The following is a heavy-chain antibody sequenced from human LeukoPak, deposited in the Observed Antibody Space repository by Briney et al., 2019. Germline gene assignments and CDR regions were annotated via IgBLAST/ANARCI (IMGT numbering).Heavy chain of an antibody. CDR2: ISSSGSTI. CDR1: GFTYSDYY. Sequence: GGSLRLSCAVSGFTYSDYYMGWIRQAPGKGLEWLSYISSSGSTIYYADSVKGRFTISRDNSKNTLYLQMNSLRAEDTAVYYCAKERVYQLLGSGDAADAFDIWGQGTMVTVSS. CDR3: AKERVYQLLGSGDAADAFDI. J-gene: IGHJ3*02. V-gene: IGHV3-11*01. D-gene: IGHD2-2*01.